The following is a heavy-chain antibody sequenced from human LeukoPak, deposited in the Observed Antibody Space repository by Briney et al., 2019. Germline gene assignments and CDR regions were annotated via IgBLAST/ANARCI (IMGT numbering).Heavy chain of an antibody. J-gene: IGHJ4*02. CDR1: GFTFSRFW. D-gene: IGHD6-13*01. Sequence: GGSLRLSCAASGFTFSRFWMSWVRQAPGRGLEWVANINQDGGVIYYVDSVKGRFAVSRDNTKSALSLQMNSLRVADTAVYFCARVHSSTWSPHFDNWGQGILVTVSS. V-gene: IGHV3-7*05. CDR2: INQDGGVI. CDR3: ARVHSSTWSPHFDN.